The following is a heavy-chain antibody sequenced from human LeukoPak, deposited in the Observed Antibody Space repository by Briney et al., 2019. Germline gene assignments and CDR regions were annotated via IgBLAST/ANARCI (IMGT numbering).Heavy chain of an antibody. Sequence: GGSLRLSCAASGLTFSSYAVSWVRQAPGKGLEWVSAISGSGDTSFYADSVKGRFTISRDNSKNTLYLQMNSLSAEDTAVYYCAKGSRTSSYTGADFWGQGTLVTVSS. CDR3: AKGSRTSSYTGADF. D-gene: IGHD2-2*02. CDR2: ISGSGDTS. J-gene: IGHJ4*02. CDR1: GLTFSSYA. V-gene: IGHV3-23*01.